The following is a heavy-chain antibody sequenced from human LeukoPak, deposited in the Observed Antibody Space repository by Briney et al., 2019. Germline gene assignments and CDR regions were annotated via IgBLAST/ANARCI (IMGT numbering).Heavy chain of an antibody. D-gene: IGHD3-22*01. CDR2: INPSGGST. J-gene: IGHJ4*02. CDR1: RYTFTSYY. CDR3: ARDPYYYDSSGYYLDY. Sequence: GASVKVSCKASRYTFTSYYMHWVRQAPGQGLEWMGIINPSGGSTSYAQKFQGRVTMTRDTSTSTVYMELSSLRSEDTAVYYCARDPYYYDSSGYYLDYWGQGTLVTVSS. V-gene: IGHV1-46*01.